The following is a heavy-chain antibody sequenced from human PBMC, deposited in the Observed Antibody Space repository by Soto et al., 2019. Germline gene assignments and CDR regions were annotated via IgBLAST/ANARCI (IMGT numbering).Heavy chain of an antibody. Sequence: ETLSLTCAVSGGSISSGGYSWSWVRQAPGKGLEWVSGVSGSGGSTYYSDSVKGRFTISKSASKETLYLQMNTLRVEDTCIYYCAKASSWYYYYSMDVWGRGTAVTVSS. D-gene: IGHD3-16*01. V-gene: IGHV3-23*01. J-gene: IGHJ6*02. CDR2: VSGSGGST. CDR3: AKASSWYYYYSMDV. CDR1: GGSISSGGYS.